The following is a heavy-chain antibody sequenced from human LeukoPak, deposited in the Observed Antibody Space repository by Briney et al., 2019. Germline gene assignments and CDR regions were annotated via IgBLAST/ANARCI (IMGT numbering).Heavy chain of an antibody. D-gene: IGHD2-2*01. V-gene: IGHV1-69*05. Sequence: SVKVSCKASGGTFSSYAISWVRQAPEQGLEWMGGIIPIFGTANYAQKFQGRVTITTDESTSTAYMELSSLRSEDTAVYYCARESCSSTSCYLFDYWGQGTLVTVSS. J-gene: IGHJ4*02. CDR3: ARESCSSTSCYLFDY. CDR2: IIPIFGTA. CDR1: GGTFSSYA.